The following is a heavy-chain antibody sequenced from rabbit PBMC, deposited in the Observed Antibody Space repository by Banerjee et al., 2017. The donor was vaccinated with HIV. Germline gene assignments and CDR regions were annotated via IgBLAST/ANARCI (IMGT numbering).Heavy chain of an antibody. CDR3: ARDLAGAIGWNFGW. J-gene: IGHJ4*01. Sequence: QEQLVESGGGLVKPEGSLTLTCKASGFDFSDRDVMCWVRQAPGKGLEWIACVNTATGKPVYATWAKGRFTISTTSSTTVTLQMTSLTAADTATYFCARDLAGAIGWNFGWWGPGTLVTVS. CDR1: GFDFSDRDV. D-gene: IGHD4-1*01. CDR2: VNTATGKP. V-gene: IGHV1S45*01.